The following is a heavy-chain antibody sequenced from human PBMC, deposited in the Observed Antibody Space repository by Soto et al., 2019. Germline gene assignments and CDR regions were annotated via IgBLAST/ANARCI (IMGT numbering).Heavy chain of an antibody. CDR3: ARDLAPDIVVVVAAGDYYYGMDV. V-gene: IGHV3-30-3*01. D-gene: IGHD2-15*01. CDR1: GFTFSSYA. Sequence: GGSLRLSCAASGFTFSSYAMHWVRQAPGKGLEWVAVISYDGSNKYYADSVKGRFTISRDNSKNTLYLQMNSLRAEDTAVYYCARDLAPDIVVVVAAGDYYYGMDVWGQGTTVTVSS. CDR2: ISYDGSNK. J-gene: IGHJ6*02.